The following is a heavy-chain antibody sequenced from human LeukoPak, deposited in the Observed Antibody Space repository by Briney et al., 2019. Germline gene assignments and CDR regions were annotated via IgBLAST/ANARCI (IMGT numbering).Heavy chain of an antibody. J-gene: IGHJ5*02. CDR1: GYTFTSYG. Sequence: ASVKVSCKASGYTFTSYGISWVRQARGQGLEWMGWISAYNGNTNYAQKLQGRVTMTTDTSTSTAYMELRSLRSDDTAVYYCARGAAPYGDYRNWFDPWGQGTLVTVSS. V-gene: IGHV1-18*01. CDR2: ISAYNGNT. CDR3: ARGAAPYGDYRNWFDP. D-gene: IGHD4-17*01.